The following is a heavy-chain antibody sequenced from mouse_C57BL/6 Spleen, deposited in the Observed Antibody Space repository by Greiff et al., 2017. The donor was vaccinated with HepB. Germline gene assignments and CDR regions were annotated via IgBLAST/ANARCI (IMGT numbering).Heavy chain of an antibody. D-gene: IGHD1-1*01. CDR2: INPNNGGT. CDR3: ARRGTVVANYAMDY. Sequence: EVQLQQSGPELVKPGASVKMSCKASGYTFTDYNMHWVKQSHGKSLEWIGYINPNNGGTSYNQKFKGKATLTVNKSSSTAYMELRSLTSEDAAVYYCARRGTVVANYAMDYWGQGTSVTVSS. J-gene: IGHJ4*01. CDR1: GYTFTDYN. V-gene: IGHV1-22*01.